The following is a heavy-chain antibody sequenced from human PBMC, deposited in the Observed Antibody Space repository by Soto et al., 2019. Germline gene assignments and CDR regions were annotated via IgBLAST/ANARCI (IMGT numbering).Heavy chain of an antibody. V-gene: IGHV2-70*04. CDR3: ARSDYGDYVGAFDI. CDR2: IDWDDDK. D-gene: IGHD4-17*01. CDR1: GFSLSTSGMH. J-gene: IGHJ3*02. Sequence: SGPTLVNPTQTLTLTCTFSGFSLSTSGMHVSCIRQPPGKALEWLARIDWDDDKFYSTSLKTRLTISKDTSKNQVVLTMTNMDPVDTATYYCARSDYGDYVGAFDIWGQGTMVTV.